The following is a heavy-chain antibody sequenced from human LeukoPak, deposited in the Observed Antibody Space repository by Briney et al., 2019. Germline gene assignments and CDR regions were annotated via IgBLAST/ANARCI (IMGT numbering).Heavy chain of an antibody. J-gene: IGHJ6*03. CDR2: IRCDGSNI. CDR3: AKLRGSYYHLDYYYHMDV. V-gene: IGHV3-30*02. D-gene: IGHD1-26*01. Sequence: GGSLRLSCAGAEFTFSSYGMHWVRPAPGKGLEWVAFIRCDGSNIYYADSVKGRFTISRDNSKNTLYPQMNSLRAEDTAVYYCAKLRGSYYHLDYYYHMDVWGKGTTVTVSS. CDR1: EFTFSSYG.